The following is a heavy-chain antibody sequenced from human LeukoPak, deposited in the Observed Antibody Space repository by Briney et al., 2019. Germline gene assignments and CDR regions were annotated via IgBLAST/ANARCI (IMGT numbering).Heavy chain of an antibody. CDR3: ARDSGPIAARPPGYYYYMDV. CDR2: ISSNGGST. J-gene: IGHJ6*03. D-gene: IGHD6-6*01. CDR1: GFTFSSYA. Sequence: PGGSLRLSCAASGFTFSSYAMHWVRQAPGKGLEYVSAISSNGGSTYYANSVKGRFTISRDNSKNTLYLQMGSLRAEDMAVYYCARDSGPIAARPPGYYYYMDVWGKGTTVTVSS. V-gene: IGHV3-64*01.